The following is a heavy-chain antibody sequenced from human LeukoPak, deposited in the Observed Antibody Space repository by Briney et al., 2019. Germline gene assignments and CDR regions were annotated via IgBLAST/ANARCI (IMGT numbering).Heavy chain of an antibody. CDR2: INHSGST. CDR1: GGSFSGYY. J-gene: IGHJ4*02. D-gene: IGHD3-3*01. CDR3: AREKLRFLEWLPFDY. Sequence: PSETLSLTCAVYGGSFSGYYWSWIRQPPGKGLEWIGEINHSGSTNYNPSLKSRVTISVDTSKNQFSLKLSSVTAADTAVYYCAREKLRFLEWLPFDYWGQGTLVTVSS. V-gene: IGHV4-34*01.